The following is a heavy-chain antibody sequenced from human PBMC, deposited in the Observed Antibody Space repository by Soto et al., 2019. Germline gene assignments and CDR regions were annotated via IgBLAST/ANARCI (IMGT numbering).Heavy chain of an antibody. Sequence: PSETLSLTCTVSGGSISSYYCIWIRHPPGKGLEWIGYIYYSWSTNYNPSLKSRVTISLDTSKNQFSLKLSSVTAAATAVYYCARTPPVEGGQYWFEPWGQGNLVTVSS. J-gene: IGHJ5*02. V-gene: IGHV4-59*01. CDR3: ARTPPVEGGQYWFEP. D-gene: IGHD1-26*01. CDR1: GGSISSYY. CDR2: IYYSWST.